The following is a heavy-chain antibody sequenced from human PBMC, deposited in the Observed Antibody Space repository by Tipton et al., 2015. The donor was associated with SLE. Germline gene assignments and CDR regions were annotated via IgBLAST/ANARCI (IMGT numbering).Heavy chain of an antibody. V-gene: IGHV4-38-2*01. CDR2: IYHSGST. J-gene: IGHJ2*01. CDR1: GYSISSGYY. D-gene: IGHD6-6*01. CDR3: ARADGAARLWYFDL. Sequence: TLSLTCAVSGYSISSGYYWGWIRQPPGKGLEWIGSIYHSGSTYYNPSLKSRVTISVDTSKNQFSLKLSSVTAADTAVYYCARADGAARLWYFDLWGRGTLVTVSS.